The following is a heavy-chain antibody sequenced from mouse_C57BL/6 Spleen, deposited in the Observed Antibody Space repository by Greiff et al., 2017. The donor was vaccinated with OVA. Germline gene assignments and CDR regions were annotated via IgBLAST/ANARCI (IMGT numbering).Heavy chain of an antibody. Sequence: VQMKQSGAELAKPGASVKLSCKASGYTFTSYWMHWVKQRPGQGLEWIGYINPSSGYTKYNQKFKDKATLTADKSSSTAYMQLSSLTYEDSAVYYCARSYYDYDEDYAMDYWGQGTSVTVSS. D-gene: IGHD2-4*01. CDR3: ARSYYDYDEDYAMDY. J-gene: IGHJ4*01. V-gene: IGHV1-7*01. CDR2: INPSSGYT. CDR1: GYTFTSYW.